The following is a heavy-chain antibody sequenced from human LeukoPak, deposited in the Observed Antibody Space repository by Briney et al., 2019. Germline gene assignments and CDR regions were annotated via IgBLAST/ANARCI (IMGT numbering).Heavy chain of an antibody. D-gene: IGHD3-22*01. V-gene: IGHV3-7*01. Sequence: GGSLRLSCAASGFTFSSYWMSWVRQAPGKGLEWVANIKQDGSEKYYADSVKGRFTISRDNAKNSLYLQMNSLRAEDTAVYYCAREGAEYYYDSSGYPNWFDPWGQGTLVTVSS. J-gene: IGHJ5*02. CDR1: GFTFSSYW. CDR3: AREGAEYYYDSSGYPNWFDP. CDR2: IKQDGSEK.